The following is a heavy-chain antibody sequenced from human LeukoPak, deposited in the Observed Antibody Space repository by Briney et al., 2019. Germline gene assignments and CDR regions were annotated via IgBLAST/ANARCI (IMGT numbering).Heavy chain of an antibody. CDR2: INHSGST. Sequence: PSETLSLTCAVYGGSFSGYYWSWIRQPPGKGLEWIGEINHSGSTNYNPSLKSRVTISVDTSKNQFSLKLSSVTAADTAVYYCASGSGQHEIPWGQGTLVTVSS. CDR3: ASGSGQHEIP. D-gene: IGHD5-24*01. J-gene: IGHJ5*02. CDR1: GGSFSGYY. V-gene: IGHV4-34*01.